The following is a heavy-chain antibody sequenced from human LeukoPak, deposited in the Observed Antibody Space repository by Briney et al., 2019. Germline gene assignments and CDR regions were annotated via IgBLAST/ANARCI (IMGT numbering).Heavy chain of an antibody. J-gene: IGHJ4*02. CDR3: ARAGTVLTLLDY. CDR2: ISASNNNT. V-gene: IGHV1-18*01. D-gene: IGHD4-23*01. Sequence: ASVKVSCKASGYMFTNFGISWVRQAPGQGLEWMGWISASNNNTNYAQKFQDRVTMTLDTSTTTSYMELRSLTSDDTAVYYCARAGTVLTLLDYWGQGTLVTVSS. CDR1: GYMFTNFG.